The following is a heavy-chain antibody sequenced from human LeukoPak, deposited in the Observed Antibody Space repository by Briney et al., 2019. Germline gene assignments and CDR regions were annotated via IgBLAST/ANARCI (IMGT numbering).Heavy chain of an antibody. V-gene: IGHV3-48*03. Sequence: GGSLRLSCAASGFTFSSYEMNWVRQAPGKGLEWILHISTSGSIIHYADSVKGRFTISRDNAKNSLYLQMNSLRAEDTALYFCARDATTEPGTVYMDVWGKGTTVTISS. J-gene: IGHJ6*03. CDR1: GFTFSSYE. CDR2: ISTSGSII. CDR3: ARDATTEPGTVYMDV. D-gene: IGHD6-13*01.